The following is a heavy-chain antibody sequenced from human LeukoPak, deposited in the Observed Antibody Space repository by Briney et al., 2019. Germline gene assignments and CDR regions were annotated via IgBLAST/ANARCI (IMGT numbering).Heavy chain of an antibody. D-gene: IGHD3-22*01. J-gene: IGHJ4*02. Sequence: TGGSLRLSCAASGFTFGTYWMHWVRQGPVKGQVLVSRINPDGSSTTYADSVKDRFTFSRDNAKNTLYLQMSSLRAEDTAVYYCARGRYYYDPLDYWGQGTLVTVSS. CDR2: INPDGSST. CDR1: GFTFGTYW. V-gene: IGHV3-74*01. CDR3: ARGRYYYDPLDY.